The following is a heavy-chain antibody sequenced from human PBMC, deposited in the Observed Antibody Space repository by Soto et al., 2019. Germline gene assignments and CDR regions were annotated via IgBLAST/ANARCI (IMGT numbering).Heavy chain of an antibody. CDR3: AREHGDYGARHFLH. Sequence: QVQLVQSGAEVKKPGSSVNVSCKASGGTFSSYTISWVRQAPGQGLEWMGRIIPILGIANYAQKFQGRVTITADKSTSTAYMELSSLRSEDTAVYYCAREHGDYGARHFLHWGQGTLVTVSS. CDR1: GGTFSSYT. CDR2: IIPILGIA. D-gene: IGHD4-17*01. J-gene: IGHJ1*01. V-gene: IGHV1-69*08.